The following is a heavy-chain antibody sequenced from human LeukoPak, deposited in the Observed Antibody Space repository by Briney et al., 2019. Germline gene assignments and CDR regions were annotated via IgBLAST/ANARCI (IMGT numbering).Heavy chain of an antibody. Sequence: AGGSLRLSCAASGFTFSNYAMSWVRQAPGKGLEWVSTISGGGITTYYADSAKGRFTISRDNSKNTMFLQMNSLRADDTAVYYCPRQSYASGWNPFDYWGQGILVTVSS. CDR3: PRQSYASGWNPFDY. J-gene: IGHJ4*02. CDR2: ISGGGITT. V-gene: IGHV3-23*01. D-gene: IGHD6-19*01. CDR1: GFTFSNYA.